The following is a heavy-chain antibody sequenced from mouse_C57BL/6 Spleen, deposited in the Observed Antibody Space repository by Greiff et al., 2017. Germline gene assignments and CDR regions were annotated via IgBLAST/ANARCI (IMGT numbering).Heavy chain of an antibody. V-gene: IGHV1-53*01. CDR3: ARSGGSSSAWFAY. D-gene: IGHD1-1*01. CDR1: GYTFTSYW. J-gene: IGHJ3*01. Sequence: VQLQQPGTELVKPGASVKLSCKASGYTFTSYWMHWVKQRPGQGLEWIGNTNPSNGGTNYNEKFKSKATLTVDKSSSTAYMQLSSLTSEDSAVYYCARSGGSSSAWFAYWGQGTLVTVSA. CDR2: TNPSNGGT.